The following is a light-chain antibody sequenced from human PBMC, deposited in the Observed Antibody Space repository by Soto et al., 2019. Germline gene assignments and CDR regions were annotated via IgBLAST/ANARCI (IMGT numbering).Light chain of an antibody. Sequence: QSVLTQPPSVSAAPGQKVTISCSGSSSNIGGNSVSWYQQLPGTAPKLLIYDDNKRPSGIPYRYSGSKPRTSATLGIPGFQTGDEADYDCGSCNSSLSAYVFGTGPKVTVL. CDR2: DDN. J-gene: IGLJ1*01. CDR3: GSCNSSLSAYV. V-gene: IGLV1-51*01. CDR1: SSNIGGNS.